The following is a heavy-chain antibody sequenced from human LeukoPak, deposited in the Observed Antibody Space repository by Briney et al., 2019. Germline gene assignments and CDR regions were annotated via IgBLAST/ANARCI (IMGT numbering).Heavy chain of an antibody. V-gene: IGHV3-38-3*01. CDR2: ISGGST. J-gene: IGHJ4*02. Sequence: GGSLRLSCAASGFTVSSNEMSWVRQAPGKGLEWVSSISGGSTYYADSRKGRFTISRDNSKNTLYLQMNSLRAEDTAVYYCATLSPADYWGQGTLVTVSS. CDR3: ATLSPADY. CDR1: GFTVSSNE.